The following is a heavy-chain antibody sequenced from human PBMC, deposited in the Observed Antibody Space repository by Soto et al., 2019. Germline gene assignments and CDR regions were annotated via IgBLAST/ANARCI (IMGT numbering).Heavy chain of an antibody. CDR2: ISDSGTTT. Sequence: EVQLLESGGGLVQPGGSLRLSCAASGFIFSRYAMSWVRQAPGKGLEWVSTISDSGTTTYYTDSVKGRFTISRDNSKNPLHLQMNRLSADDTAVYYCAKAPNWNHESGYFDYWGQGTLVTVSS. D-gene: IGHD1-1*01. CDR1: GFIFSRYA. J-gene: IGHJ4*02. V-gene: IGHV3-23*01. CDR3: AKAPNWNHESGYFDY.